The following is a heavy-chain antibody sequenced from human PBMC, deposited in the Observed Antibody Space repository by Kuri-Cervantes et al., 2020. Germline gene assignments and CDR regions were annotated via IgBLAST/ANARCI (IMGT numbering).Heavy chain of an antibody. CDR2: INHSGST. J-gene: IGHJ4*02. CDR1: GFSLSTSGVG. D-gene: IGHD3-10*01. Sequence: SGPTLVKPTQTLTLTCTFSGFSLSTSGVGVGWIRQPPGKGLEWIGEINHSGSTNYNPSLKSRVTISVDTSKNQFSLKLSSVTAADTAVYYCARLSMVRGDPRDDWGQGTLVTVSS. CDR3: ARLSMVRGDPRDD. V-gene: IGHV4-39*07.